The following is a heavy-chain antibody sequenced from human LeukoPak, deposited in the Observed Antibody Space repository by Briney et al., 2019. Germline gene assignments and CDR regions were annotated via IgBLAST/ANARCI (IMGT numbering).Heavy chain of an antibody. D-gene: IGHD3-10*01. CDR2: ISSSGSTI. J-gene: IGHJ4*02. Sequence: GGSLRLSCAASGFTFSSYEMNWVRQAPGKGLEWVSCISSSGSTIYYADSVKGRFTISRDNAKNSLYLQMNSPRAEDTAVYYCARDLYYGSGSYYHDYWGQGTLVTVSS. V-gene: IGHV3-48*03. CDR3: ARDLYYGSGSYYHDY. CDR1: GFTFSSYE.